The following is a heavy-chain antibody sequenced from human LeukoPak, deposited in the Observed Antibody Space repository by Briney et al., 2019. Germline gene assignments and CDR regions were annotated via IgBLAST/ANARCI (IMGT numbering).Heavy chain of an antibody. CDR2: ISGGGGST. J-gene: IGHJ4*02. V-gene: IGHV3-23*01. CDR1: GFTVSSNY. Sequence: GGSLRLSCAASGFTVSSNYMSWVRQAPGKGLEWVSSISGGGGSTYYADSVKGRFTISRDNSKNTLYLQMNSLRGEDTAVYYCAKDREGTIADYFDYWGQGTLVTVSS. D-gene: IGHD1-7*01. CDR3: AKDREGTIADYFDY.